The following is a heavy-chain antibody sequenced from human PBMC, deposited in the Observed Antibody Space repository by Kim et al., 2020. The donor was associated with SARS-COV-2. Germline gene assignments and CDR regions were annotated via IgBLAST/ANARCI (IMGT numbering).Heavy chain of an antibody. CDR1: GGSMYGYY. CDR2: IYYIGST. CDR3: ARDDYFDRSGAFDS. Sequence: SETLSLTCTVSGGSMYGYYWSWIRQPPGKGLQWVGYIYYIGSTTYNPSLESRVTISLDTPKNQFSLKLTSVTAADTAVYYCARDDYFDRSGAFDSWGQGILLSVSS. V-gene: IGHV4-59*13. D-gene: IGHD3-22*01. J-gene: IGHJ4*02.